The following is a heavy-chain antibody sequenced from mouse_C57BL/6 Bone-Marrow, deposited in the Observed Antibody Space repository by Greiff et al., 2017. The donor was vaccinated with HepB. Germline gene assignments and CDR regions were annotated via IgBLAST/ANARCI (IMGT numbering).Heavy chain of an antibody. CDR3: ARPCSYDYFDY. CDR2: INPSTGGT. J-gene: IGHJ2*01. D-gene: IGHD1-1*01. V-gene: IGHV1-42*01. CDR1: GYSFTGYY. Sequence: EVKLMESGPELVKPGASVKISCKASGYSFTGYYMNWVKQSPEKSLEWIGEINPSTGGTTYNQKFKAKATLTVDKSSSTAYMQLKSLTSEDSAVYYCARPCSYDYFDYWGQGTTLTVSS.